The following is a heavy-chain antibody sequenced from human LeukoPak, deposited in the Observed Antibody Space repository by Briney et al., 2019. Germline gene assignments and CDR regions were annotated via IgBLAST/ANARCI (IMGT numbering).Heavy chain of an antibody. J-gene: IGHJ4*02. CDR1: GGSISSSSYY. V-gene: IGHV4-39*01. CDR3: ARIRSSYWPEPIHY. D-gene: IGHD2-15*01. CDR2: IYYSGST. Sequence: SETLSLTSTVSGGSISSSSYYWGWIRQPPGKGLEWIGSIYYSGSTYYNPSLKSQVTISVDTSKNQFSLKLSSVTAADTAVYYCARIRSSYWPEPIHYWGQGTLVTVSS.